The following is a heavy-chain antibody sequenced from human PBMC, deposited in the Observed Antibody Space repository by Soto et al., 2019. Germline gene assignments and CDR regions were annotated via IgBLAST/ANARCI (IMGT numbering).Heavy chain of an antibody. D-gene: IGHD3-3*01. Sequence: LRLSCAASGFTFDDYAMHWVRQAPGKGLEWVSGISWNSGSIGYADSVKGRFTISRDNAKNSLYLQMNSLRAEDTALYYCAKVGYDFWSGSRDYYYYYYMDVWGKGTTVTVSS. CDR2: ISWNSGSI. V-gene: IGHV3-9*01. J-gene: IGHJ6*03. CDR3: AKVGYDFWSGSRDYYYYYYMDV. CDR1: GFTFDDYA.